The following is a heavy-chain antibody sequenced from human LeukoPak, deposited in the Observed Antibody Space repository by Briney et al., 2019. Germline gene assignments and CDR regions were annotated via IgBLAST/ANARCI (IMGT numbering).Heavy chain of an antibody. CDR1: GFTFSSYW. CDR2: IKQDGSEK. V-gene: IGHV3-7*01. CDR3: ARGSRFGVVGRDAFDI. D-gene: IGHD3-3*01. Sequence: PGGSLRLSCAASGFTFSSYWMSWVRQASGKGLEWVANIKQDGSEKYYVDSVKGRFTISRDNAKNSLYLQMNSLRAEDTAVYYCARGSRFGVVGRDAFDIWGQGTMVTVSS. J-gene: IGHJ3*02.